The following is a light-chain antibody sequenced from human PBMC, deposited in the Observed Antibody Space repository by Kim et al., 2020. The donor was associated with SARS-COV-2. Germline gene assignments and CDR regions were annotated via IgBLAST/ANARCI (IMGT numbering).Light chain of an antibody. V-gene: IGLV1-40*01. CDR2: SNS. J-gene: IGLJ1*01. CDR3: QSYVSSLSGSYV. CDR1: TPNIGAGFA. Sequence: VPSSCNGSTPNIGAGFAVHWYQQLPGTAPKLLIFSNSNRPSGVPARFSGSKSGTSASLAITGLQAEDEADYYCQSYVSSLSGSYVFGTGTKVTVL.